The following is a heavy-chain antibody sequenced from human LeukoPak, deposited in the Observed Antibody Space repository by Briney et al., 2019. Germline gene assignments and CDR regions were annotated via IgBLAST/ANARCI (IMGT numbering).Heavy chain of an antibody. D-gene: IGHD2-8*01. CDR1: GFTFSSYW. J-gene: IGHJ4*02. CDR2: INSDGSST. Sequence: PGGSLRLSCAASGFTFSSYWMHWVRQAPGKGLVWVSRINSDGSSTSYADSVKGRFTISRDNSKNTLYLQMNSLRAEDTAVYYCAKDLGWCGDSGDYFDYWGQGTLVTVSS. CDR3: AKDLGWCGDSGDYFDY. V-gene: IGHV3-74*01.